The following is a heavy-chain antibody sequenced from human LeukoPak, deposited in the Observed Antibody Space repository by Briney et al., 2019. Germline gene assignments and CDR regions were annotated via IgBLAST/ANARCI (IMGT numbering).Heavy chain of an antibody. CDR2: ISSSGSTI. CDR3: AELGITMIGGV. J-gene: IGHJ6*04. Sequence: GGSLRLSCAASGFTFSTFAMIWVRQPPGKGLEWVSYISSSGSTIYYAGSVKGRFTISRDNAKNSLYLQMNSLRAEDTAVYYCAELGITMIGGVWGKGTTVTISS. D-gene: IGHD3-10*02. CDR1: GFTFSTFA. V-gene: IGHV3-48*03.